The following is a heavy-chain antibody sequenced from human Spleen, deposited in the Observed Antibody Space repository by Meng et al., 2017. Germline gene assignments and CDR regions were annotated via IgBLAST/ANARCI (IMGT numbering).Heavy chain of an antibody. CDR3: ARQVVVAAVGFDP. V-gene: IGHV4-31*03. J-gene: IGHJ5*02. CDR2: IYYSGST. CDR1: GGSISSGGYY. Sequence: QVQLQESGPGLGKPSQTLSLTCSVSGGSISSGGYYWSWIRQHPGKGLEWIGYIYYSGSTYYNPSLKSRVSISVDTSKNQFSLKLSSVTAADTAVYYCARQVVVAAVGFDPWGQGTLVTVSS. D-gene: IGHD2-15*01.